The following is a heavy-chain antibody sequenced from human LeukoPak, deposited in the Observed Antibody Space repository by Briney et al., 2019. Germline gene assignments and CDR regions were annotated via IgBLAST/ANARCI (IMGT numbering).Heavy chain of an antibody. Sequence: GGSLRLSSSASAFTFSNYWMTWVRQAPGKGLEWVANINQNGSVHVYVDSVKGRFTISRDNAKNSIYLQMNSLRAEDTALYFCARDQGAPGDYWGQGTLVTVSS. J-gene: IGHJ4*02. CDR3: ARDQGAPGDY. CDR1: AFTFSNYW. D-gene: IGHD4/OR15-4a*01. V-gene: IGHV3-7*01. CDR2: INQNGSVH.